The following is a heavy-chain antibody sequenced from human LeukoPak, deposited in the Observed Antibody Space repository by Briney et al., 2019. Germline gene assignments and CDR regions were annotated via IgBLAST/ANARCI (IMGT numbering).Heavy chain of an antibody. Sequence: GGSLRLSCAASGFTFSSYAMSWVRQAPGKGLEWVSAISGSGGSTYYADSVKGRFTISRDNSKNTLYLQMNSPRAEDTAVYYCARKNWIAAAGDSGAFDIWGQGTVVTVSS. J-gene: IGHJ3*02. V-gene: IGHV3-23*01. D-gene: IGHD6-13*01. CDR3: ARKNWIAAAGDSGAFDI. CDR2: ISGSGGST. CDR1: GFTFSSYA.